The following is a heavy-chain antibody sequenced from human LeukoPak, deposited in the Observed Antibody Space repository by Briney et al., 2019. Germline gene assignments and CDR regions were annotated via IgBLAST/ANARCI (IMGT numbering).Heavy chain of an antibody. CDR3: AREVMVVAATTFWYFDL. CDR1: GFTFSNYG. CDR2: IRFDGSNK. J-gene: IGHJ2*01. Sequence: GGSLRLSCAASGFTFSNYGMHWVRQAPGKGLEWVAFIRFDGSNKYYADSVKGRFTISRDNAKNSLYLQMNSLRTEDTAVYYCAREVMVVAATTFWYFDLWGRGTLVTVSS. D-gene: IGHD2-15*01. V-gene: IGHV3-30*02.